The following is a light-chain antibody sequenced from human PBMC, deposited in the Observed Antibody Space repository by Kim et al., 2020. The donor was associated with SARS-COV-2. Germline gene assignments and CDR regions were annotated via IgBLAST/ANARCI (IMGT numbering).Light chain of an antibody. V-gene: IGKV1-8*01. Sequence: ASTGDRVTITCRASQDIRDYLAWYHQRPGKAPTLLIYGASTLHSGVPSTFSGSGSGTDFTLTINNLQSEDFATYFCQQYYTVSATFGQGTKVDIK. J-gene: IGKJ1*01. CDR3: QQYYTVSAT. CDR1: QDIRDY. CDR2: GAS.